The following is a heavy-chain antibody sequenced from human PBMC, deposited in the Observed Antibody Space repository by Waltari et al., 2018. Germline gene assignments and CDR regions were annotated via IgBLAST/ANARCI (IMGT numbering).Heavy chain of an antibody. CDR3: ARDPPGVAAAGPGRG. D-gene: IGHD6-25*01. J-gene: IGHJ4*02. CDR1: GITVGNNY. V-gene: IGHV3-66*02. Sequence: EVQLVESGGGLVQPGGSLRLSCAASGITVGNNYMSWVRQAPGKGLELILLIYSSGSTYYADSVKGRFTSSRDNSKNTLYLQMNSLRSEDTAVYFCARDPPGVAAAGPGRGWGQGTLVTVSS. CDR2: IYSSGST.